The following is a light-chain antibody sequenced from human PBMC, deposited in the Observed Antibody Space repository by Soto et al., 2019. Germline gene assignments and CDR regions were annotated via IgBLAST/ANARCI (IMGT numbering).Light chain of an antibody. Sequence: DIQMTQSPSTLSASVGDRVTFTCRASQSISRFLAWYQQKPGKAPKLLIYDASSLESGVPSRFSGSGSGTDFTLTISSLQPDDFATYYCQHYDSSSPITFGPVTKVDIK. CDR1: QSISRF. V-gene: IGKV1-5*01. CDR2: DAS. J-gene: IGKJ3*01. CDR3: QHYDSSSPIT.